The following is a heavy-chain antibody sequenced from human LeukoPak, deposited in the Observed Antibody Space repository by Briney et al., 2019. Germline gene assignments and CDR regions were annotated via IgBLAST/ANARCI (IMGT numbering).Heavy chain of an antibody. D-gene: IGHD3-10*01. CDR1: GYTFTSHG. CDR2: ISTYNGNT. J-gene: IGHJ4*02. Sequence: ASVKVSCKASGYTFTSHGISWVRQAPGQGLEWMGWISTYNGNTNYAQKLQGRVSMTTDTSTSTAYMELRSLRSDDTAVYYCARAPYYYGSGSYRFLGYFDYWGQGTLVTVSS. V-gene: IGHV1-18*01. CDR3: ARAPYYYGSGSYRFLGYFDY.